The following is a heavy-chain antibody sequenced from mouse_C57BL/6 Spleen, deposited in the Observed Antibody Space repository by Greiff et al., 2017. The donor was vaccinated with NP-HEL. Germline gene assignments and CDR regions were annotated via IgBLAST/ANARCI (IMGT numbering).Heavy chain of an antibody. CDR3: AVTGPFAY. J-gene: IGHJ3*01. V-gene: IGHV1-69*01. Sequence: VQLQQSGAELVMPGASVKLSCKASGYTFTSYWMHWVKQRPGQGLEWIGEIDPSDSYTNYNQKFKGKSTLTVDKSSSTAYMQLSSLTSEDSAVYYCAVTGPFAYWGQGTLVTVSA. CDR2: IDPSDSYT. CDR1: GYTFTSYW. D-gene: IGHD4-1*01.